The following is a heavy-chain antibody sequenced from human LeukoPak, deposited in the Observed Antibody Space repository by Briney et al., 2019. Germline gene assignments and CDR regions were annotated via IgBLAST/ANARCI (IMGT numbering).Heavy chain of an antibody. CDR1: GGTFSSYA. Sequence: SVKASCKASGGTFSSYAISWVRQAPGQGLEWMGGIIPIFGTANYAQKFQGRVTITADESTSTAYMELSSLRSEDTAVYYCARELDMSVAIYFDYWGQGTLVTVSS. V-gene: IGHV1-69*13. CDR2: IIPIFGTA. D-gene: IGHD6-19*01. J-gene: IGHJ4*02. CDR3: ARELDMSVAIYFDY.